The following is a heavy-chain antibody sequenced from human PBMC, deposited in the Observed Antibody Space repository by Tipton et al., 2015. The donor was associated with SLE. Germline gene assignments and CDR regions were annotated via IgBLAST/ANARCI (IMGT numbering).Heavy chain of an antibody. J-gene: IGHJ2*01. CDR1: GGSISNYY. CDR2: TYHSGMT. CDR3: ARDSAVNFWYFDL. Sequence: TLSLTCTVSGGSISNYYCHWIRQSPGKGLEWIGYTYHSGMTNYNPSLKSRVTMSIETSKNQFSLRLTSVTAADTAMYYCARDSAVNFWYFDLWGRGTLVTVSS. V-gene: IGHV4-59*01.